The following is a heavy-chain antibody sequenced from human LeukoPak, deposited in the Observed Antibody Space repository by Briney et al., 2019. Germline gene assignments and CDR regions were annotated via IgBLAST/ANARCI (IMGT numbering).Heavy chain of an antibody. CDR2: ISNGDTNT. CDR1: GFTFSNFP. J-gene: IGHJ4*02. Sequence: GGSLRLSCAASGFTFSNFPMSWVRQAPGKGLEWVSAISNGDTNTYYADSVKGRFTISRDNSKNTLYLQTNSLTAEDTAVYYCAKHYASGKRYFDYWGQGTLITVSS. V-gene: IGHV3-23*01. CDR3: AKHYASGKRYFDY. D-gene: IGHD3-10*01.